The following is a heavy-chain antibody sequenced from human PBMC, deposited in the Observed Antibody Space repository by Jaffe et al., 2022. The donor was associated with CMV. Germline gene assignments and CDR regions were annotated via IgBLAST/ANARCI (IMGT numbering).Heavy chain of an antibody. CDR1: GFTFTTYD. CDR2: ISGSSGYI. Sequence: EVQLVESGGGLVKPGGSLRLSCAASGFTFTTYDMNWVRQAPGKGLEWVSSISGSSGYIYYADSVKGRFTISRDNAKNSLYLQMNSLRAEDTAIYYCATQRIAVAGKGNVDYWGQGTLVTVSS. V-gene: IGHV3-21*01. J-gene: IGHJ4*02. D-gene: IGHD6-19*01. CDR3: ATQRIAVAGKGNVDY.